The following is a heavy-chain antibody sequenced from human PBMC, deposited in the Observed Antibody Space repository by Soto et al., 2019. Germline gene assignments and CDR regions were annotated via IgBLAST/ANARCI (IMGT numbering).Heavy chain of an antibody. D-gene: IGHD2-2*01. CDR1: GGTFSRYS. CDR3: AREDRDRETGLVPAAIDGMDV. J-gene: IGHJ6*02. Sequence: QVQLVQSGAEVKKPGSSVKVSCKASGGTFSRYSITWVRQAPGHGLEWIGRIIPIFGIASYAQKFQGRVTITADESTTTAYMELSRLRSDDKAVYYCAREDRDRETGLVPAAIDGMDVWGQGTTVTVSS. CDR2: IIPIFGIA. V-gene: IGHV1-69*08.